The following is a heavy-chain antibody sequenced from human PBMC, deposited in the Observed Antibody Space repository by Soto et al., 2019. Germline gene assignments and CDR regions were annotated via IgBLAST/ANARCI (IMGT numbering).Heavy chain of an antibody. CDR3: ARDIQDDCGGGCPAVSAFDI. D-gene: IGHD2-21*02. J-gene: IGHJ3*02. V-gene: IGHV1-2*04. CDR2: INPNSGVT. Sequence: ASVKVSCKASGYTFTGYYMHWVRQAPGQGLEVMGWINPNSGVTSYAQKFQGWVTMTRDTSISTAYMELSRLRSDDTAVYYCARDIQDDCGGGCPAVSAFDIWGEGTMVTVSS. CDR1: GYTFTGYY.